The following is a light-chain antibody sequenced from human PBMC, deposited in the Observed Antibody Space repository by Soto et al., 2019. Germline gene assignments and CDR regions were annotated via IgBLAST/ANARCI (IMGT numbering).Light chain of an antibody. Sequence: DIVMTQSPASLAVSLGERATINCKSSQSGLSSSNNKNHLSWYQQKPGQPPKLLIYWASTRESGVPDRFSGSGSGTDFTLTISSLQAEDVAVYYCQQYYLTPLTFGGGTKVEIK. CDR1: QSGLSSSNNKNH. V-gene: IGKV4-1*01. CDR3: QQYYLTPLT. CDR2: WAS. J-gene: IGKJ4*01.